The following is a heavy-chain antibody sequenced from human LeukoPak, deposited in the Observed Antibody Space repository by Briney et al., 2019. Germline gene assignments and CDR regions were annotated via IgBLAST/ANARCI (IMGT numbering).Heavy chain of an antibody. CDR2: INPSGGST. CDR3: ARDLGGGKVTNTYNWFDP. Sequence: GASVKVSCKASGYTFTSYYMHWVRQAPGQWLEWMGIINPSGGSTSYAQKFQGRVTMTRDMSTSTVYMELSSLRSEDTAVYYCARDLGGGKVTNTYNWFDPWGQGTLVTVSS. CDR1: GYTFTSYY. J-gene: IGHJ5*02. V-gene: IGHV1-46*01. D-gene: IGHD2-21*02.